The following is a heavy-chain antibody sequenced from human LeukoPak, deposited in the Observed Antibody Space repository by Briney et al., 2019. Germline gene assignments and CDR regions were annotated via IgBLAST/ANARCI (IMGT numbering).Heavy chain of an antibody. CDR2: IKQDGSEK. CDR3: TRENWYIDY. V-gene: IGHV3-7*01. CDR1: GFTLINYW. J-gene: IGHJ4*02. Sequence: GASLRLSCAASGFTLINYWMSWVRQAPGKGLEWVANIKQDGSEKYYVDSVKDRFTISRDNAKNSLYLQMNSLRAEDAAVYYCTRENWYIDYWGQGNLVTVSS.